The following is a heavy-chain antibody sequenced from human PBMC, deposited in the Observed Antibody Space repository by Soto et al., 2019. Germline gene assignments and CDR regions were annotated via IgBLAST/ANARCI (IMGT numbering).Heavy chain of an antibody. J-gene: IGHJ4*02. Sequence: EAQLVGSGGGLVQPGESLRHSCAASGFALRTYWMSWVRQAPGKGLEWVANIKQDGSAKFYVDSVRGRFTISRDNANNSLYLQLNSLRAEDTAVYYCARDDGYRGFDCWGQGTLVTVSS. CDR2: IKQDGSAK. D-gene: IGHD6-25*01. V-gene: IGHV3-7*01. CDR3: ARDDGYRGFDC. CDR1: GFALRTYW.